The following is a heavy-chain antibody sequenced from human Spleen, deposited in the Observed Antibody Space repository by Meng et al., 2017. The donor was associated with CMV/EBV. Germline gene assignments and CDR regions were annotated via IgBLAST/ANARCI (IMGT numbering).Heavy chain of an antibody. Sequence: GGSLRLSCAASGFTFSSYAMHWVRQAPGKGLEWVAVIWYDGSNKYYADSVKGRFTISRDNSKNTLYLQMNSLRAEDTAVYYCAKARDYYDSSGLYYFDYWGQGTLVTVSS. CDR2: IWYDGSNK. CDR1: GFTFSSYA. CDR3: AKARDYYDSSGLYYFDY. D-gene: IGHD3-22*01. J-gene: IGHJ4*02. V-gene: IGHV3-30*02.